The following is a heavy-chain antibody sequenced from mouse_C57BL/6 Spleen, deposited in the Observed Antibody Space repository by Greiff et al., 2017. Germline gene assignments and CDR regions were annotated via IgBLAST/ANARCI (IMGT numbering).Heavy chain of an antibody. CDR2: IDPNSGGT. D-gene: IGHD4-1*01. CDR1: GYTFTSYW. Sequence: QVQLQQPGAELVKPGASEKLSCKASGYTFTSYWMHWVKQRPGRGLEWIGRIDPNSGGTKYNEKFKSKATLTVDKPSSTAYMQLSSLTSEDSAVYYCARGDWEDWFAYWGQGTLVTVSA. V-gene: IGHV1-72*01. CDR3: ARGDWEDWFAY. J-gene: IGHJ3*01.